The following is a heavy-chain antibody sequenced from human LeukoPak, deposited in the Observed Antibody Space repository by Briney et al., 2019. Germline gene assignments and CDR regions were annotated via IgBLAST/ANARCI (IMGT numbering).Heavy chain of an antibody. CDR3: ARRRTYCSGGSCYDGLDY. D-gene: IGHD2-15*01. V-gene: IGHV4-39*07. J-gene: IGHJ4*02. CDR1: GGSISSSSYY. Sequence: SETLSLTCTVSGGSISSSSYYWSWIRQPPGKGLEWIGEINHSGSTNYNPSLKSRVTISVDTSKNQFSLKLSSVTAADTAVYYCARRRTYCSGGSCYDGLDYWGQGTLVTVSS. CDR2: INHSGST.